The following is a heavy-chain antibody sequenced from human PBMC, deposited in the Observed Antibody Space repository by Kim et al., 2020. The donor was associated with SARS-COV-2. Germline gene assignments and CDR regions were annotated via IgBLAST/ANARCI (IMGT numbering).Heavy chain of an antibody. D-gene: IGHD5-12*01. V-gene: IGHV3-11*01. J-gene: IGHJ6*02. CDR1: GFTFSDYY. CDR2: ISSSGSII. CDR3: ARSRRDGYNYYFYGMDV. Sequence: GGSLRLSCAASGFTFSDYYMSWIRQAPGKGLESVSYISSSGSIIYYADSVKGRFTISRDNAKNSLYLQMNSLRAEDTAVYYCARSRRDGYNYYFYGMDVWGQGTTVTVSS.